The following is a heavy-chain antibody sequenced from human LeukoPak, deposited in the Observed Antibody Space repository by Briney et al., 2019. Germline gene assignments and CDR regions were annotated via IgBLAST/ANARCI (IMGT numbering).Heavy chain of an antibody. D-gene: IGHD2-2*02. CDR2: IYYSGST. V-gene: IGHV4-30-4*01. CDR3: ARDRGLDYCSSTSCYTNGATFDP. CDR1: GGSISSGVYY. J-gene: IGHJ5*02. Sequence: SETLSLTCTVSGGSISSGVYYWRWIRQPPGKGLEWFGYIYYSGSTYYNQSLKRRVTISVDTSKNQSSLTLSSVTATDTAVYYCARDRGLDYCSSTSCYTNGATFDPWGQGTLVTVSS.